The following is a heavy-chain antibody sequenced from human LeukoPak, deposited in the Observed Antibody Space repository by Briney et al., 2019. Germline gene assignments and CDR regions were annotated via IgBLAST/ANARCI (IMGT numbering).Heavy chain of an antibody. V-gene: IGHV1-46*01. J-gene: IGHJ4*02. CDR1: GYTFTSYY. CDR2: INPSGGST. Sequence: ASVKVSCKASGYTFTSYYMHWVRQAPGQGLEWMGIINPSGGSTSYAQKFQGRVTMTRDTSTSTVYMELSSLRSEDTAVYYCARDWGGQAYYDFWSGYPSDYWGQGTLVTVSS. CDR3: ARDWGGQAYYDFWSGYPSDY. D-gene: IGHD3-3*01.